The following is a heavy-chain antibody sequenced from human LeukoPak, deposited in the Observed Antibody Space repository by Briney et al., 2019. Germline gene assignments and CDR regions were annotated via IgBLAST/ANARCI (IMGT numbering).Heavy chain of an antibody. CDR1: GGSISRYY. D-gene: IGHD3-22*01. CDR3: ARRARRTYYYDSSGFYFDY. CDR2: IYYSGST. J-gene: IGHJ4*02. Sequence: SETLSLTCTVSGGSISRYYWSWIGQPPGKGLEWIGYIYYSGSTNYNPSLKSRVTISVDTSKNQFSLKLSSVTAADTAVYYCARRARRTYYYDSSGFYFDYWGQGTLVTVSS. V-gene: IGHV4-59*12.